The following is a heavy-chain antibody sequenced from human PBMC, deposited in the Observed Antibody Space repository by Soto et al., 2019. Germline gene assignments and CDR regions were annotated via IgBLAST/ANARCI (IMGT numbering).Heavy chain of an antibody. J-gene: IGHJ4*02. V-gene: IGHV3-23*01. D-gene: IGHD3-10*01. CDR1: GFNFGYYA. Sequence: GGSLRLSCAASGFNFGYYAMFWFRQAPGKGLEWVSTIYAAGGSKYYADSVKGRFTISRDNSRDTLFLQMDSLRVEDTAMYFCAKDLIRGDGYEEPDYWGQGTLVTVSS. CDR2: IYAAGGSK. CDR3: AKDLIRGDGYEEPDY.